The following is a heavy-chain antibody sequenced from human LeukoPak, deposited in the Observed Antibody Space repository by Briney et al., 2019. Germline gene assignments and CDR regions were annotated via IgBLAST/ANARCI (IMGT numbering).Heavy chain of an antibody. CDR1: EFIFSDYW. CDR2: IKQGGREE. D-gene: IGHD3-10*01. J-gene: IGHJ5*01. Sequence: GGPLRLSCVASEFIFSDYWMSWVRQAPGKGLEWVANIKQGGREEKYVGSVKGRFAISRDDAKSTLYLQMDGLSGDDTAVYYCARDNGGWFDSWGRGTLVTVSS. V-gene: IGHV3-7*03. CDR3: ARDNGGWFDS.